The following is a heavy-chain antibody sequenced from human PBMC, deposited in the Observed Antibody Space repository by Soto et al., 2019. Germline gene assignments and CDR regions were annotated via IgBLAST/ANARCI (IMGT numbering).Heavy chain of an antibody. D-gene: IGHD2-2*01. J-gene: IGHJ3*02. CDR1: GYTFTSYA. CDR2: INPNIGNT. Sequence: ASVKVSCKASGYTFTSYAMHWVRQAPGQRLEWMGWINPNIGNTNYAQKFQGWVTMTRDASISTAYMELSRLTSDDTAVYYCARGCGTTSCYEGRTFDIWGQGTMVTV. CDR3: ARGCGTTSCYEGRTFDI. V-gene: IGHV1-2*04.